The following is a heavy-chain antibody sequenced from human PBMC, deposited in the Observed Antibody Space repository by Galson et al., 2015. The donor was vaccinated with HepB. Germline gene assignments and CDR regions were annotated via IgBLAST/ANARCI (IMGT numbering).Heavy chain of an antibody. CDR1: GFTFSDYA. CDR3: AKDRGHGYKNFQH. CDR2: INIINTDT. Sequence: SLRLSCAASGFTFSDYAMTWVRQAPGKGLEWVSGINIINTDTYYADSVKGRFTISRDNSKNTVFLQMISLRAEDTAVYYCAKDRGHGYKNFQHWGQGTLVTVSS. D-gene: IGHD5-18*01. J-gene: IGHJ1*01. V-gene: IGHV3-23*01.